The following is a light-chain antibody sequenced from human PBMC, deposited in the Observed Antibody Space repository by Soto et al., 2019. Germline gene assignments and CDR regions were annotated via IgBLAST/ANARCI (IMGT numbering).Light chain of an antibody. CDR2: AAS. CDR3: QQLRMYPST. Sequence: IQLTQSLSPLSASVAARVTITCRSSQDIAIYLAWYQQKPGEAPKLLIYAASTLYGGVPSRFSGSGSGTDFALTITSLQAEDFATYYCQQLRMYPSTFGGGTKVDI. V-gene: IGKV1-9*01. J-gene: IGKJ4*01. CDR1: QDIAIY.